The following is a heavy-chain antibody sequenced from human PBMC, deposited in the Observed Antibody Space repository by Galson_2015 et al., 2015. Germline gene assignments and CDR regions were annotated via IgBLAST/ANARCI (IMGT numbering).Heavy chain of an antibody. CDR3: ARDLGSGGSNPVFDP. J-gene: IGHJ5*02. Sequence: CAISGDSVSSNSAAWNWIRQSPSRGLEWLGRTYYRSKRYNDYAVSVKSRITINPDTSKNQFSLQLNSVTPEDTAVYYCARDLGSGGSNPVFDPWGQGTLVTVSS. V-gene: IGHV6-1*01. D-gene: IGHD6-19*01. CDR1: GDSVSSNSAA. CDR2: TYYRSKRYN.